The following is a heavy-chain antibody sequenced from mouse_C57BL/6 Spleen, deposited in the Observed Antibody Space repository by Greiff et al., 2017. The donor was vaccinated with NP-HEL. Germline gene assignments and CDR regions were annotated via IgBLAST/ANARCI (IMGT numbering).Heavy chain of an antibody. J-gene: IGHJ1*03. CDR2: IYPGDGDT. CDR3: ARSGRTGWYFDV. V-gene: IGHV1-82*01. CDR1: GYAFSSSW. D-gene: IGHD1-1*01. Sequence: QVQLQQSGPELVKPGASVKISCKASGYAFSSSWMNWVKQRPGKGLEWIGRIYPGDGDTNYNGKFKGKATLTADKSSSTAYMQLSSLTSEDSAVYFCARSGRTGWYFDVWGTGTTVTVSS.